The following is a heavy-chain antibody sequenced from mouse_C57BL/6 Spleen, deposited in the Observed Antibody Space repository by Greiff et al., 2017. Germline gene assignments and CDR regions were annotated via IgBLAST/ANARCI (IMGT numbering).Heavy chain of an antibody. D-gene: IGHD1-1*01. Sequence: QVQLKESGPELVKPGASVKISCKASGYAFSSSWMNWVKQRPGKGLEWIGRIYPGDGDTNYNGKFKGKATLTADKSSSTAYMQLSSLTSEDSAVYFCARSTVWTMDYWGQGTSVTVSS. CDR1: GYAFSSSW. CDR2: IYPGDGDT. V-gene: IGHV1-82*01. CDR3: ARSTVWTMDY. J-gene: IGHJ4*01.